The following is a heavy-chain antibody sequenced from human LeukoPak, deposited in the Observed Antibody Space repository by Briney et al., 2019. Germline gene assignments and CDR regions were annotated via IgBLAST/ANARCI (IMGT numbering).Heavy chain of an antibody. D-gene: IGHD2-2*01. J-gene: IGHJ4*02. CDR2: IYTSGST. CDR1: GGSITSSNYY. Sequence: PSETLSLTCTVSGGSITSSNYYWSWIRQPAGKGLEWIGRIYTSGSTNYNPSLKSRVTISVDTSKNQFSLKLSSVTAADTAVYYCARASEDIVVVPAFYFDYWGQGTLVTVSS. CDR3: ARASEDIVVVPAFYFDY. V-gene: IGHV4-61*02.